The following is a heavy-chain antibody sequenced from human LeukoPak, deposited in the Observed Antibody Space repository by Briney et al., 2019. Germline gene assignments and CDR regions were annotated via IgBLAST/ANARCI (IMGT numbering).Heavy chain of an antibody. V-gene: IGHV3-30-3*01. CDR1: GFTFSSYA. J-gene: IGHJ4*02. D-gene: IGHD3-10*01. Sequence: GGSLRLSCAASGFTFSSYAMHWVRRAPGKGLEWVAVISYDGSNKYYADSVKGRFTISRDNSKNTLYLQMNSLRAEDTAVYYCASGAGLWFGELPRRPFDYWGQGTLVTVSS. CDR2: ISYDGSNK. CDR3: ASGAGLWFGELPRRPFDY.